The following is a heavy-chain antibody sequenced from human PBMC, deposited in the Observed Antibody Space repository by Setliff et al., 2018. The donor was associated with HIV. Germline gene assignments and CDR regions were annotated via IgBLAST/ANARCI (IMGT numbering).Heavy chain of an antibody. D-gene: IGHD3-22*01. V-gene: IGHV4-39*01. Sequence: PSETLSLTCTVSGGSISSSGFYWGWIRQTPAKGLEWIGSIYYSGSTYYNPSLQTLVNIAVDPSKNQFSLKLSSVTAEDTAVYYCASPTYVYDSSGYYYGLPNWYFDLWG. CDR2: IYYSGST. J-gene: IGHJ2*01. CDR1: GGSISSSGFY. CDR3: ASPTYVYDSSGYYYGLPNWYFDL.